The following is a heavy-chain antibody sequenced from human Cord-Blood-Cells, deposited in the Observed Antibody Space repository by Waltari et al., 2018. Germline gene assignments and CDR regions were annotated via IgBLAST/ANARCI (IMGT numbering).Heavy chain of an antibody. Sequence: QVQLVQSGAEVKKPGASVKVSCKASGYTFTSYAMHWVRQAPGQRLEWMGWINAGNGNTKYSQKFQGRVTITRDTSASTAYMELSSLRSEDTAVHYCARVYASSSSWYDYWGQGTLVTVSS. J-gene: IGHJ4*02. CDR2: INAGNGNT. CDR1: GYTFTSYA. CDR3: ARVYASSSSWYDY. D-gene: IGHD6-13*01. V-gene: IGHV1-3*01.